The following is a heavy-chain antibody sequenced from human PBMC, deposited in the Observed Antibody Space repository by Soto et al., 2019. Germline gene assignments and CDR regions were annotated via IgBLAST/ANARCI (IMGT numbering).Heavy chain of an antibody. CDR2: ISGSGGST. J-gene: IGHJ6*02. D-gene: IGHD3-10*01. V-gene: IGHV3-23*01. Sequence: PGGSLRLSCAASGFTFSSYAMSWVRQAPGKGLEWVSAISGSGGSTYYADSVKGRFTISRDNSKNTLYLQMNSLRAEDTAVYYCAKGNVGRYYYYYGMDVWGQGTTVTVSS. CDR1: GFTFSSYA. CDR3: AKGNVGRYYYYYGMDV.